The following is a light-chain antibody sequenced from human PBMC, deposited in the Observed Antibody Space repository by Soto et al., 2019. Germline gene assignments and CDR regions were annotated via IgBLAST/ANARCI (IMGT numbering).Light chain of an antibody. Sequence: QSVLTQPPSASGIPGQRVTISCSGSSSNIGTKTVSWYQQLPGTAPKVLIYTNNQRPSGVPDRFSGSKSGTSASLAISGLQSEDEADYYCAAWDDSLSGVVFGGGTKLT. J-gene: IGLJ2*01. CDR2: TNN. CDR1: SSNIGTKT. V-gene: IGLV1-44*01. CDR3: AAWDDSLSGVV.